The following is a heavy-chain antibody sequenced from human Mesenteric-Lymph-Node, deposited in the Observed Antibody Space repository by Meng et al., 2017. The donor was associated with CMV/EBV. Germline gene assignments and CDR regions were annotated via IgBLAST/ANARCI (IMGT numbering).Heavy chain of an antibody. J-gene: IGHJ3*02. CDR1: YA. D-gene: IGHD2-2*01. CDR3: AMGGIVVVPAAIPRPSDAFDI. CDR2: IIPIFGTA. V-gene: IGHV1-69*01. Sequence: YAISWVRQAPGQGLEWMGGIIPIFGTANYAQKFQGRVTITADESTSTAYMELSSLRSEDTAVYYCAMGGIVVVPAAIPRPSDAFDIWGQGTMVTVSS.